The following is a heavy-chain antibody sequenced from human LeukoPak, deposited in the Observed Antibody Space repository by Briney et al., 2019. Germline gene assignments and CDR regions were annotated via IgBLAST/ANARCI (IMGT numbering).Heavy chain of an antibody. CDR2: IYYSGST. V-gene: IGHV4-59*01. Sequence: SETLSLTCAVYGGSFSGYYWSWIRQPPGKGLEWIGYIYYSGSTNYNPSLKSRVTISVDTSKNQFSLKLSSVTAADTAVYYCARGTGSPYYYGMDVWGQGTTVTVSS. D-gene: IGHD3-10*01. CDR1: GGSFSGYY. J-gene: IGHJ6*02. CDR3: ARGTGSPYYYGMDV.